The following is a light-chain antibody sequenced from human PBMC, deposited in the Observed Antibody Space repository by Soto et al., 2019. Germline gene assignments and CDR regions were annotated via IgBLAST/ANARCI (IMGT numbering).Light chain of an antibody. J-gene: IGKJ2*01. Sequence: DIQMTQSPSSLSASVGDRVTITCRASQSISSDLNWYQQKPGKAPKVLIYGASSLQSGVPSSFSGSGSGTDFTLTISSLQPEDFPTYSCQQSYSTPYTFGQGTKLEIK. CDR3: QQSYSTPYT. V-gene: IGKV1-39*01. CDR1: QSISSD. CDR2: GAS.